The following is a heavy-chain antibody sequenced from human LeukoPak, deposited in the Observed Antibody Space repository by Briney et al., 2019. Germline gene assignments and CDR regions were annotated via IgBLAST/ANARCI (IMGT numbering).Heavy chain of an antibody. Sequence: PSETLSLTCTVSGGSISSSSYYWGWIRQPPGKGLEWIGSIYYSGSTYYNPSLKSRVTISVDTSKNQFSLKLSSVTAADTAVYCCASVVPPDYWGQGTLVTVSS. J-gene: IGHJ4*02. CDR2: IYYSGST. V-gene: IGHV4-39*01. D-gene: IGHD2-2*01. CDR3: ASVVPPDY. CDR1: GGSISSSSYY.